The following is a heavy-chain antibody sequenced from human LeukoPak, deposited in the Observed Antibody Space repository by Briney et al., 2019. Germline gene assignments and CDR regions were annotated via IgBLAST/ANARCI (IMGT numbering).Heavy chain of an antibody. J-gene: IGHJ4*02. Sequence: SVKVSCKASGGTFSSYAISWVRQAPGQGLEWMGGIIPIFGTANYAQKFQGRVTITADESASTAYMELSSLRSEDTAVYYCARETGWGSYGLDYWGQGTLVTVSS. CDR3: ARETGWGSYGLDY. V-gene: IGHV1-69*13. D-gene: IGHD3-16*01. CDR2: IIPIFGTA. CDR1: GGTFSSYA.